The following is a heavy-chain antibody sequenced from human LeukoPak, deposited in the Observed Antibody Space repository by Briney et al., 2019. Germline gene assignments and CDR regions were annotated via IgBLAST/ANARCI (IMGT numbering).Heavy chain of an antibody. CDR3: ARGASPKAAVFFDY. CDR1: GVSITRGSYY. CDR2: VHSSGDI. Sequence: AQTLSLTCSVSGVSITRGSYYWGWLRQSAGKGLEWIGRVHSSGDIYHNSAFRSRAAVSGDASKNPFSLQLNSVTAAETAVYYCARGASPKAAVFFDYWGQGALMTVSS. J-gene: IGHJ4*02. V-gene: IGHV4-61*02. D-gene: IGHD3-16*01.